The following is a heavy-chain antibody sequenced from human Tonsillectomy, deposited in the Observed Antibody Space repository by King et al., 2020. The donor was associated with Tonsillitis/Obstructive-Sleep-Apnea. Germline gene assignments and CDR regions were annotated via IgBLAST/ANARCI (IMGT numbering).Heavy chain of an antibody. CDR2: SRPNNGDT. D-gene: IGHD3-22*01. V-gene: IGHV1-18*01. J-gene: IGHJ1*01. CDR3: ARDYYDSSGYYHGYFQH. CDR1: GYTFTSYD. Sequence: QLVQSGAEVKKPGASVKVSCKASGYTFTSYDITWVRQAPGQGLEWMGWSRPNNGDTNYAQKLQGRVTMTSDTSTSTAYMELRSLRSDDTAVYYCARDYYDSSGYYHGYFQHWGQGTLVTVYS.